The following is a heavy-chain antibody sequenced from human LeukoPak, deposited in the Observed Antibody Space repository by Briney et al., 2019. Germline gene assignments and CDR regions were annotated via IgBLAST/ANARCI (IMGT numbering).Heavy chain of an antibody. CDR1: GFTFGSYC. D-gene: IGHD6-6*01. Sequence: TGGSLRLSCAASGFTFGSYCLHWVRQAPGKGLEWVAFISYDGSNKNYPYSVKGLFTISRDNFKNTVYLQMNKLTVQDTCLYYCATDMRDGSSSSPAWGQGTLVTVSS. CDR2: ISYDGSNK. J-gene: IGHJ5*02. V-gene: IGHV3-30*19. CDR3: ATDMRDGSSSSPA.